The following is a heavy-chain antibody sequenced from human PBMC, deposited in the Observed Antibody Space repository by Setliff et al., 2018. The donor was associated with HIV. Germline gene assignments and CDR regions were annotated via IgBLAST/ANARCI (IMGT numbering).Heavy chain of an antibody. Sequence: GGSLRLSCAASGFSVSSNYMSWVRQAPGKGLEWVSVINRGGNTYYADSVKGRFTISRDNSNNTVYLQRNSLRPEDTAVYYCARDSPLSHFDYWGQGILVTVSS. CDR3: ARDSPLSHFDY. J-gene: IGHJ4*02. CDR1: GFSVSSNY. V-gene: IGHV3-53*01. CDR2: INRGGNT.